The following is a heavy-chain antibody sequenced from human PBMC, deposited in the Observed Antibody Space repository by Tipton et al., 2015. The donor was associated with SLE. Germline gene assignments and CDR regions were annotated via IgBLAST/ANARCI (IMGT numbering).Heavy chain of an antibody. D-gene: IGHD4-23*01. J-gene: IGHJ3*02. CDR1: GGSISGHY. V-gene: IGHV4-59*11. Sequence: GLVKPSETLSLTCTVSGGSISGHYYSWIRQPPGQGLEWIGYVYDRGTTNYNPSLKSRVTLSVDTSKNQFSLKLTSVTAADTAVYYCAGDRSYGGNPDALDIWGQGTMVTVSS. CDR2: VYDRGTT. CDR3: AGDRSYGGNPDALDI.